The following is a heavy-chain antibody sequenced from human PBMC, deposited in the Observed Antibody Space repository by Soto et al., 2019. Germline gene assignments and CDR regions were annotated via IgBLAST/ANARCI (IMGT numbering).Heavy chain of an antibody. V-gene: IGHV3-72*01. D-gene: IGHD3-22*01. Sequence: EVQLVESGGGLVQPGGSLRLSCAASGFSFSDYYINWVRQAPGKGLEWVGRTRNKASSYTTDYAAFVKGRFTISRDDSKNLIYLQMNSLKTEDTAVYYCAREGSSSGPDYEYWGQGTLDTVSS. CDR3: AREGSSSGPDYEY. J-gene: IGHJ4*02. CDR2: TRNKASSYTT. CDR1: GFSFSDYY.